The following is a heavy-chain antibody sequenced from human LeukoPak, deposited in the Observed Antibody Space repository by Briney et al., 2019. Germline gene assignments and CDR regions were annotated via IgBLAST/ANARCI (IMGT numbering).Heavy chain of an antibody. D-gene: IGHD2-15*01. V-gene: IGHV4-39*07. CDR2: LDESGRP. Sequence: SETLSLTCSASGGSTRSGRHHWAWVRQPPGKGLEFIGGLDESGRPYYNAPLKSRVTISEDSSGKQFSLNLSSVTAADTAVYYCARDLGGYPFFMDVWGRGTTVIVSS. CDR3: ARDLGGYPFFMDV. CDR1: GGSTRSGRHH. J-gene: IGHJ6*03.